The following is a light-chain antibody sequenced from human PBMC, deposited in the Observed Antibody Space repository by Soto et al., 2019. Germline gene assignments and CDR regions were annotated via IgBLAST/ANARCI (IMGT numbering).Light chain of an antibody. CDR3: CSYAGSTNFVL. V-gene: IGLV2-23*02. CDR1: SSDVGGYNY. Sequence: QSALTQPASVSGSPGQSITISCTGTSSDVGGYNYVSWYQQHPGKAPKLMIYEVSNRPSGVSNRFSGSKSGNTASLTISGLQAEDEADYYCCSYAGSTNFVLFGGGTQLTVL. CDR2: EVS. J-gene: IGLJ3*02.